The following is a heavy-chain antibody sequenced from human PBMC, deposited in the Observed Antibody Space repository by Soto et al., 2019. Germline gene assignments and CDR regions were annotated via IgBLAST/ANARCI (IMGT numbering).Heavy chain of an antibody. Sequence: GGSLRLSCAASGFTFSSYGMHWVRQAPGKGLEWVAVISYDGSNKYYADSVKGRFTISRDNSKNTLYLQMNSLRAEDTAVYYCAKDGWTVAWFGELSIGYYGMDVWGQGTTVTVSS. CDR3: AKDGWTVAWFGELSIGYYGMDV. D-gene: IGHD3-10*01. CDR1: GFTFSSYG. J-gene: IGHJ6*02. V-gene: IGHV3-30*18. CDR2: ISYDGSNK.